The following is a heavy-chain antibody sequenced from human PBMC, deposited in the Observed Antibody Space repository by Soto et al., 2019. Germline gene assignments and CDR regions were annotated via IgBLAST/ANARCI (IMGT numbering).Heavy chain of an antibody. V-gene: IGHV4-31*03. CDR3: ARDSPITMVGPVQNWFDP. J-gene: IGHJ5*02. CDR2: IYYSGST. Sequence: QVQLRESGPGLVKPSETLSLTCTVSGGSISSGGYYWSWIRQHPGKGLEWIGYIYYSGSTYYNPSLKSRVTISVDTSKNQFSLKLSSVTAADTAIYYCARDSPITMVGPVQNWFDPWGQGTLVTVSS. D-gene: IGHD3-10*01. CDR1: GGSISSGGYY.